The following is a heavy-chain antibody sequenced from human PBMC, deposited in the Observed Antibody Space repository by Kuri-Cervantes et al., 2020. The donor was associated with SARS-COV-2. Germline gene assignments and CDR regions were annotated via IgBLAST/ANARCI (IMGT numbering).Heavy chain of an antibody. CDR1: GYTFTSYD. CDR3: ARSPVRAAAGIEFDY. CDR2: INAGNGNT. Sequence: ASVKVSCKASGYTFTSYDINWVRQATGQGLEWMGWINAGNGNTKYSQKFQGRVTITRDTSASTAYMELSSLRSEDTAVYYCARSPVRAAAGIEFDYWGQGTLVTVSS. V-gene: IGHV1-3*01. D-gene: IGHD6-13*01. J-gene: IGHJ4*02.